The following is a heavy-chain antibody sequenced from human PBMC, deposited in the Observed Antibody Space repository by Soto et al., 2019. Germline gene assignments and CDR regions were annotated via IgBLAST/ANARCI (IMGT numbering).Heavy chain of an antibody. Sequence: SETLSLTCTVSGGSISSGTYYWSWIRQHPGKGLEWIGYSSYSGNTFYNPSLKSRVTISVDTSKNQFSLKLSSVAAADTAVYYCARVSPCVNGVCYPELDSWGQGTLVTVSS. CDR1: GGSISSGTYY. V-gene: IGHV4-31*03. CDR2: SSYSGNT. D-gene: IGHD2-8*01. CDR3: ARVSPCVNGVCYPELDS. J-gene: IGHJ4*02.